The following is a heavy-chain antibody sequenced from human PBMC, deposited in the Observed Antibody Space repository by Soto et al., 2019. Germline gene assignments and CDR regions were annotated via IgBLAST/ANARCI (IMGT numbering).Heavy chain of an antibody. Sequence: SVKVSCKASGGTFSSYAISWVRQAPGQGLEWMGGVIPIFGTANYAQKFQGRVTITADESTSTAYMELSSLRSEDTAVYYCARENGNAAAASLYYYYYGMDVWGQGTTVTVSS. CDR3: ARENGNAAAASLYYYYYGMDV. J-gene: IGHJ6*02. CDR2: VIPIFGTA. D-gene: IGHD6-13*01. V-gene: IGHV1-69*13. CDR1: GGTFSSYA.